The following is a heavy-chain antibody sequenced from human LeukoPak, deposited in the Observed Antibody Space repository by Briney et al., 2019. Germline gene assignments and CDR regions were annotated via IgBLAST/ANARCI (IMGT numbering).Heavy chain of an antibody. CDR2: VDYSGST. CDR1: GDSSSSSIYY. CDR3: ARHRRVVPAAMGYYFDY. Sequence: SETLSLTCAVSGDSSSSSIYYWGWIRQPPGKGLEWIGSVDYSGSTYYNPSLKSRATISIDTSKNQFSLKLSSVTAADTAVYYCARHRRVVPAAMGYYFDYWGQGTLVTVSS. D-gene: IGHD2-2*01. V-gene: IGHV4-39*07. J-gene: IGHJ4*02.